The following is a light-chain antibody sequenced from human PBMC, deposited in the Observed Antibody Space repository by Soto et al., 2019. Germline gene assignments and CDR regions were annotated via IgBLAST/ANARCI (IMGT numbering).Light chain of an antibody. CDR2: AAS. CDR3: QQSYSTPYT. V-gene: IGKV1-39*01. J-gene: IGKJ2*01. Sequence: DIQMTQSPSSLSASVGDRVTITCRASQSINSYLNWYQQKPGKAPKLLIYAASSLQSGVPSRFSGSESGTDFTLTISSLQPEHFATYYCQQSYSTPYTFGQGTKLEIK. CDR1: QSINSY.